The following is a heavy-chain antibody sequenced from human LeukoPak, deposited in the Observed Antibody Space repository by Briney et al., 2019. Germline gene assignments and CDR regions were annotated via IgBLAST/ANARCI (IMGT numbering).Heavy chain of an antibody. CDR3: ARGANYDFWSGYYTHYYYYGMDV. CDR2: INHSGST. Sequence: SETLSLTCTVSGGSISSYYWSWIRQPPGKGLEWIGEINHSGSTNYNPSLKSRVTISVDTSKNQFSLKLSSVTAADTAVYYCARGANYDFWSGYYTHYYYYGMDVWGQGTTVTVSS. CDR1: GGSISSYY. D-gene: IGHD3-3*01. V-gene: IGHV4-34*01. J-gene: IGHJ6*02.